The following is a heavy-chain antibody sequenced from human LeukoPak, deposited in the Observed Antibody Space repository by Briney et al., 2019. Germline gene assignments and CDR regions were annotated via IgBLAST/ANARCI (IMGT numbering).Heavy chain of an antibody. CDR2: INHSGST. CDR1: GGSFSGYY. D-gene: IGHD5-12*01. J-gene: IGHJ6*03. V-gene: IGHV4-34*01. CDR3: ARDVVTTWAYYYYYMDV. Sequence: PSETLSLTCAVYGGSFSGYYWSWIRQPPGKGLEWIGEINHSGSTNYNPSLKSRVTISVDTSKNQFSLKLSSVTAADTAVYYCARDVVTTWAYYYYYMDVWGKGTTVTVSS.